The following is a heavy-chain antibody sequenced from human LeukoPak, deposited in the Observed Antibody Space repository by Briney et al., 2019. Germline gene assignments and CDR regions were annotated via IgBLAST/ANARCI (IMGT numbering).Heavy chain of an antibody. Sequence: PSETLSLTCTVSGGSISSYYWSWIRQPPGKGLEWIGYIYYCGSTNYNPSLKSRVTISVDTSKNQFSLKLSSVTAADTAVYYCATFGGWFDPWGQGTLVTVSS. CDR3: ATFGGWFDP. CDR2: IYYCGST. CDR1: GGSISSYY. V-gene: IGHV4-59*01. D-gene: IGHD3-10*01. J-gene: IGHJ5*02.